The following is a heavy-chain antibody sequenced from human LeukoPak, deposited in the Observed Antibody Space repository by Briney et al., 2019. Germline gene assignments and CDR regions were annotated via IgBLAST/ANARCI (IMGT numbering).Heavy chain of an antibody. CDR1: GYTFTTCY. D-gene: IGHD6-13*01. V-gene: IGHV1-46*01. Sequence: ASVKVSCKASGYTFTTCYMHWVRQAPGQGLEWMGIINPSDGGTSYARKFQGRVTMTRDTSTSTVYMELSSLRSEDTALYYCAREIASSSYFDYWGQGTLVTVSS. CDR2: INPSDGGT. CDR3: AREIASSSYFDY. J-gene: IGHJ4*02.